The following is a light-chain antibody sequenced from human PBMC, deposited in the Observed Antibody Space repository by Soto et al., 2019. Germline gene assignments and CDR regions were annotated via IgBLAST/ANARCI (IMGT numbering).Light chain of an antibody. Sequence: QSVLTQPPSVSGAPGQRVTISCTGSSSNIGAGYDVHWYQQLPGTAPKLLIYDNSNRPSGVPDRFSGSKSGTTASLAITGLQAEEEADYYCQSSDSSLSGSVFGGGTKLTVL. J-gene: IGLJ3*02. V-gene: IGLV1-40*01. CDR1: SSNIGAGYD. CDR2: DNS. CDR3: QSSDSSLSGSV.